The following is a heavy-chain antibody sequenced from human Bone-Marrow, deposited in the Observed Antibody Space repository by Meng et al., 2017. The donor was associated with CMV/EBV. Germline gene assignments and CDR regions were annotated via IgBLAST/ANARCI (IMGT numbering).Heavy chain of an antibody. D-gene: IGHD1-26*01. V-gene: IGHV1-2*02. CDR3: AREISGSYSAGGY. CDR1: GYTFTGYY. J-gene: IGHJ4*02. CDR2: INPNSGDT. Sequence: ASVKVSCKASGYTFTGYYMHWVRQAPGQGLEWMGCINPNSGDTYYAQNFQGRVTMTRDMSLSTAYMELSRLRSDDTAVYYCAREISGSYSAGGYWDQGTLVTVSS.